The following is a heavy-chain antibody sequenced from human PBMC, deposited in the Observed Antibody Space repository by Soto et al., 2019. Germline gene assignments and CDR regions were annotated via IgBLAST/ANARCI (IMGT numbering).Heavy chain of an antibody. V-gene: IGHV4-30-4*01. Sequence: QVQLQESGPGLVKPSQTLTLTCNVSGGSISSGNYYWSWIRQPPGKGLEWIAYISYTGSTYYSPSLKSRVTISVDASKNQFPLRLSSVTAADTAVYYCARDDGSGSSHWGQGTLLTVSS. J-gene: IGHJ4*02. D-gene: IGHD3-10*01. CDR1: GGSISSGNYY. CDR3: ARDDGSGSSH. CDR2: ISYTGST.